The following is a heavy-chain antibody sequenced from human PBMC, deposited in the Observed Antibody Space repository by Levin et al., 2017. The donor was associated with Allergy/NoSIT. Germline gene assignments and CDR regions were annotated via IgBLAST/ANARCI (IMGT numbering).Heavy chain of an antibody. CDR2: INPNSGGT. J-gene: IGHJ4*02. CDR1: GYTFTGYY. V-gene: IGHV1-2*06. D-gene: IGHD4-17*01. Sequence: GESLKISCKASGYTFTGYYMHWVRQAPGQGLEWMGRINPNSGGTNYAQKFQGRVTMTRDTSISTAYMELSRLRSDDTAVYYCARADYGDYVIFDYWGQGTLVTVSS. CDR3: ARADYGDYVIFDY.